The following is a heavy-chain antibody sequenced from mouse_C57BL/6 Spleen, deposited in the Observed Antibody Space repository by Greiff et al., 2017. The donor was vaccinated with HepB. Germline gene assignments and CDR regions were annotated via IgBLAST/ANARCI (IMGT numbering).Heavy chain of an antibody. V-gene: IGHV1-80*01. J-gene: IGHJ2*01. D-gene: IGHD1-1*01. CDR2: IYPGDGDT. CDR3: AKGGGYGSSYNFDY. Sequence: VQLQQSGAELVKPGASVKISCKASGYAFSSYWMNWVKQRPGKGLEWIGQIYPGDGDTNYNGKFKGKATLTADKSSSTAYMQLSSLTSEDSAVYFCAKGGGYGSSYNFDYWGQGTTLTVSS. CDR1: GYAFSSYW.